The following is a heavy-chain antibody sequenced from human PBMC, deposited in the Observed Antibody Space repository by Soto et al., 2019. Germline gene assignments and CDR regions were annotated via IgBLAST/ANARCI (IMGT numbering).Heavy chain of an antibody. CDR2: VTYDGSNA. CDR3: GKGKGVTRSGVVYFDY. Sequence: QVQLVESGGGVVQPGTSLRLSCAASGFMFSSYGMFWVHQAPGKGLEWVAVVTYDGSNAFYGESVKGRFTISRDNSKNTLYLQMNSLRPEDTAVYYCGKGKGVTRSGVVYFDYWGLGTPLTVSS. D-gene: IGHD3-3*01. V-gene: IGHV3-30*18. J-gene: IGHJ4*02. CDR1: GFMFSSYG.